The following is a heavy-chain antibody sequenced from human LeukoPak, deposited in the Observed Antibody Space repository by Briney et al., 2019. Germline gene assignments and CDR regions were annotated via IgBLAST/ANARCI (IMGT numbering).Heavy chain of an antibody. V-gene: IGHV4-4*09. CDR3: ATRNWYFDL. CDR1: GGSITSHY. J-gene: IGHJ2*01. CDR2: IYTSGST. Sequence: SETLSLTCSVSGGSITSHYWSWIRQPPGKGLEWIGYIYTSGSTNYNPSLKSRVTISVDTSRDQFSLKLSSVTAADTAVYYCATRNWYFDLWGRGTLVTVSS.